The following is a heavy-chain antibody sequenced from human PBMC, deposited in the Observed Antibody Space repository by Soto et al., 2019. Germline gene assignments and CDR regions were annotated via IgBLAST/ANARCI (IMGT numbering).Heavy chain of an antibody. CDR1: GYTFTSYG. D-gene: IGHD2-2*01. J-gene: IGHJ3*02. CDR2: ISAYNGNT. V-gene: IGHV1-18*01. Sequence: ASVKVSCKASGYTFTSYGISWVRQAPGQGLEWMGWISAYNGNTNYAQKLQGRVTMTTDTSTSTAYMELRSLRSDDTAVYYCARLDCSSTSCYAGRYAFDIWGQGTMVTVSS. CDR3: ARLDCSSTSCYAGRYAFDI.